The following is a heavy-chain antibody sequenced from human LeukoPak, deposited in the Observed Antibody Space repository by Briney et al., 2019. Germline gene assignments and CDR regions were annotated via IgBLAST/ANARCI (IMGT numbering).Heavy chain of an antibody. CDR3: AKYVSAKGPPYALDV. V-gene: IGHV3-7*05. Sequence: GGSLRLSCAASGFTFSNAWMSWVRQAPGKGLEWVANIKQDGSEKLYVDSVKGRFTISRDNAKNSVYLQMNSLRGEDTAVYYCAKYVSAKGPPYALDVWGQGTTVTVSS. D-gene: IGHD2/OR15-2a*01. CDR2: IKQDGSEK. CDR1: GFTFSNAW. J-gene: IGHJ6*02.